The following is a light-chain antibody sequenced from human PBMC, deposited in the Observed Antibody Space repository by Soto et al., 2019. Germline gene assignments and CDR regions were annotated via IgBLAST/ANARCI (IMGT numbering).Light chain of an antibody. CDR3: QEYNSYLYT. J-gene: IGKJ2*01. Sequence: DIQMTQSPSTLSASVGDRVTITCRASQSLSGWLAWYQQKPGKAPKLLIYRASSLESGVPSRFSGSGSGTAFTLTISSLQPDDFATYYCQEYNSYLYTFGPGTKLEIK. CDR1: QSLSGW. CDR2: RAS. V-gene: IGKV1-5*03.